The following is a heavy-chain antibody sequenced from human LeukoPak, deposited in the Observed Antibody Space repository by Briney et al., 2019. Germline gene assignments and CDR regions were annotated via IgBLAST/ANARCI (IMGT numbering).Heavy chain of an antibody. CDR1: GISVSVNY. Sequence: GGSLRLSCAASGISVSVNYMSWVRQAPGKGLEWVCVVHRDGSIEYADSVKGRFTISRDIAENTLSLQMNSLRVEDTAVYYCARDSGSASWAYSWGQGTLVTVSS. CDR3: ARDSGSASWAYS. D-gene: IGHD2-15*01. V-gene: IGHV3-66*02. CDR2: VHRDGSI. J-gene: IGHJ4*02.